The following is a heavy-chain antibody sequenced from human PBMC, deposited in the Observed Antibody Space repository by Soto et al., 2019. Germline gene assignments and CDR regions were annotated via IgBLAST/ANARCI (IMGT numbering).Heavy chain of an antibody. J-gene: IGHJ3*01. CDR3: AAYIAVVSAAYGFAL. V-gene: IGHV3-30-3*01. CDR2: ISYDGSDK. D-gene: IGHD2-21*02. CDR1: GFTFSSYA. Sequence: QVQLVESGGGVVQPGRSLRLSCAASGFTFSSYAMHWVRQAPGKGLEWVAVISYDGSDKYYADSVKGRFTISRDNSKNTMYLKMTSQRAEDIAVYYCAAYIAVVSAAYGFALWGQGTMVTVSS.